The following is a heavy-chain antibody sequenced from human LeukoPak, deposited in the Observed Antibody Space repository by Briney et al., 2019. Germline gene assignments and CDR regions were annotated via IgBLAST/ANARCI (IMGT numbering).Heavy chain of an antibody. V-gene: IGHV3-15*01. D-gene: IGHD1-7*01. CDR2: IKSKTDGGAT. CDR3: TTDRRGNWNYEH. J-gene: IGHJ1*01. Sequence: GGSLRLSCAASGFTFSNAWMSWVRQAPGKGLEWVGRIKSKTDGGATDYAAPVKGRFTISRDDSKNTLYLQMNSLKTEDTAVYYCTTDRRGNWNYEHWGQGTLVTVSS. CDR1: GFTFSNAW.